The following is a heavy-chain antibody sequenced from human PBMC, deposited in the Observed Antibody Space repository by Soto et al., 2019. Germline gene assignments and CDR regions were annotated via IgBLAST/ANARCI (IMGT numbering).Heavy chain of an antibody. J-gene: IGHJ4*02. CDR1: GFTFANYA. V-gene: IGHV3-23*01. Sequence: EVQLLDSGGGLVQPGGSLRLSCAASGFTFANYAMNWVRQAPGKGLEWVSSIRGSGSTTYYADSVKGRFTISRDNSQNTLYLHINILREEDTAVDYCAKVPLRPYYFDYGGQGSLVTVSS. CDR2: IRGSGSTT. D-gene: IGHD4-17*01. CDR3: AKVPLRPYYFDY.